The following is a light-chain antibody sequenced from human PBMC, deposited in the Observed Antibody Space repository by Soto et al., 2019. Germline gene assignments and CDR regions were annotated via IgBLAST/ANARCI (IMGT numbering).Light chain of an antibody. Sequence: QSVLTQPRSVSGSPGQSVAISCTGTSSDIGGYNYVSWFQQHPGKAPKLMIYDVSKWPSGVPDRFPGSKSGNTASLTISGLQAEDEADYYCCSYAGTYTYVFGTGTKVTVL. CDR3: CSYAGTYTYV. V-gene: IGLV2-11*01. CDR1: SSDIGGYNY. J-gene: IGLJ1*01. CDR2: DVS.